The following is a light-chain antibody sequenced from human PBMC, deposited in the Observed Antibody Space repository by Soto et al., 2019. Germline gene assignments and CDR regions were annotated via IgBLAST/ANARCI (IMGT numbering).Light chain of an antibody. CDR1: QSVDNY. J-gene: IGKJ4*01. Sequence: EIVLTQSPVTLSLSPGERATLSCRASQSVDNYLAWYQQKPGQAPRLLIYDASSRATGIPDRFSGGGSGTDFTLTISRLEPEDFAVYYCQQFSSYPLTFGGGTKVDIK. V-gene: IGKV3-20*01. CDR3: QQFSSYPLT. CDR2: DAS.